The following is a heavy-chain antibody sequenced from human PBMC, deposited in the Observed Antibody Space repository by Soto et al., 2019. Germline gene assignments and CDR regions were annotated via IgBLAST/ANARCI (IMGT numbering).Heavy chain of an antibody. Sequence: PGGSLRLSCAASGSTFSSYGMHWVRQAPGKGLEWVAVISYDGSKKYYADSVKGRFTISRDTSKNTLYLQMNSLRAEDTAVYYCAKDRGYDPRGLSYYYYGMDVWGQGTTVTVSS. CDR3: AKDRGYDPRGLSYYYYGMDV. CDR1: GSTFSSYG. J-gene: IGHJ6*02. D-gene: IGHD5-12*01. CDR2: ISYDGSKK. V-gene: IGHV3-30*18.